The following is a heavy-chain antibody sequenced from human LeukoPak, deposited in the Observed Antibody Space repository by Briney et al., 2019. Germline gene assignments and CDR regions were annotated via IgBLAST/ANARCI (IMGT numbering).Heavy chain of an antibody. CDR2: IRYDGSNK. Sequence: PGGSLRLSCAASGFTFSSYGMHWVRQAPGKGLEWVAFIRYDGSNKYYADSVKGRFTISRDDSKNTLYLQMNSLRAEDTAVYYCAKKAVEPYSSSWYSPYYYYYMDVWGKGTTVTISS. CDR1: GFTFSSYG. J-gene: IGHJ6*03. D-gene: IGHD6-13*01. CDR3: AKKAVEPYSSSWYSPYYYYYMDV. V-gene: IGHV3-30*02.